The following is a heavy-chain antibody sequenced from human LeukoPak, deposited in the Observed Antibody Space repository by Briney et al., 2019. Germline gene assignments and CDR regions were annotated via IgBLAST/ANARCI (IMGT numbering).Heavy chain of an antibody. D-gene: IGHD3-10*01. CDR3: ARDRYYASGGYWVTLDY. V-gene: IGHV4-39*02. CDR2: IYYSGST. CDR1: GGSISSSSYY. Sequence: SETLSLTCTVSGGSISSSSYYWGWIRQPPGKGLEWIGSIYYSGSTYYNPSLKSRVTISVDTSKNQFSLKLSSVTAADTAVYYCARDRYYASGGYWVTLDYWGQGTLVTVSS. J-gene: IGHJ4*02.